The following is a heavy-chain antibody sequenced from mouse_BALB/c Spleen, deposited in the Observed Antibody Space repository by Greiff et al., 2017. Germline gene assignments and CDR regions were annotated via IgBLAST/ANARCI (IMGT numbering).Heavy chain of an antibody. CDR1: GYTFTSYT. D-gene: IGHD2-3*01. CDR2: INPSSGYT. Sequence: VKLMESAAELARPGASVKMSCKASGYTFTSYTMHWVKQRPGQGLEWIGYINPSSGYTEYNQKFKDKTTLTADKSSSTAYMQLSSLTSEDSAVYYCARWNDGYSWFAYWGQGTLVTVSA. J-gene: IGHJ3*01. CDR3: ARWNDGYSWFAY. V-gene: IGHV1-4*02.